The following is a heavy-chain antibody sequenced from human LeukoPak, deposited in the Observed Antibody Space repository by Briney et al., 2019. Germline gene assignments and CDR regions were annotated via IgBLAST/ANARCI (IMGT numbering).Heavy chain of an antibody. CDR1: GFGFGDHG. Sequence: RTGGSLRLSCSASGFGFGDHGMSWVRQVPGRGLEWVSGINWSGGSTGYADPVRGRFTISRDNAKNSLYLQMDSLTAEDTALYYCARAPITSPFYFDHWGQGTLVTVSS. CDR3: ARAPITSPFYFDH. J-gene: IGHJ4*02. V-gene: IGHV3-20*04. D-gene: IGHD2-2*01. CDR2: INWSGGST.